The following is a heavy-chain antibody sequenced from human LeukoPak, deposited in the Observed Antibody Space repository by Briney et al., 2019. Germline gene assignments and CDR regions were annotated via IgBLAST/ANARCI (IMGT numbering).Heavy chain of an antibody. CDR1: GGSISSGDYY. J-gene: IGHJ4*02. Sequence: PSQTLSLTCTVSGGSISSGDYYWGWIRQPPGKGVGWIGYNYYSGSTYYSPSLKSRVTISVDTSKNKFSLKLSSVTAADTAVYYCARVREWELSYFDYWGQGTLVTVSS. CDR3: ARVREWELSYFDY. D-gene: IGHD1-26*01. V-gene: IGHV4-30-4*08. CDR2: NYYSGST.